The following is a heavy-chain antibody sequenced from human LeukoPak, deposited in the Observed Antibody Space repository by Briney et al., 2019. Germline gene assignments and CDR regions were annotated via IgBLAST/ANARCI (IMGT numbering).Heavy chain of an antibody. CDR2: ISGSGGST. CDR3: ARDTAVYYDSSGYYAPFDY. V-gene: IGHV3-23*01. J-gene: IGHJ4*02. Sequence: GGSLRLSCAASGFTFSSYAMSWVRQAPGKGLEWVSAISGSGGSTYYADSVKGRFTISRDNSKNTLYLQMNSLRAEDTAVYYCARDTAVYYDSSGYYAPFDYWGQGTLVTVSS. D-gene: IGHD3-22*01. CDR1: GFTFSSYA.